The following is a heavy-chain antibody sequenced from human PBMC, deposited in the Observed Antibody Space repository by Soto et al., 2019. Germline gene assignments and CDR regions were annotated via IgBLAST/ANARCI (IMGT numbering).Heavy chain of an antibody. CDR2: IDHSGMT. CDR3: ATVRWERHDAFDI. J-gene: IGHJ3*02. Sequence: QVQLQESGPGLVKPSQTLSLTCTVSGGSISTGGYYWSWIRQHPGRGLEWIGYIDHSGMTFSNPSLQSRVAISIDTSKHKFSLKLSSVTAADTAVYYCATVRWERHDAFDIWGQGTMVSVSS. D-gene: IGHD1-1*01. CDR1: GGSISTGGYY. V-gene: IGHV4-31*03.